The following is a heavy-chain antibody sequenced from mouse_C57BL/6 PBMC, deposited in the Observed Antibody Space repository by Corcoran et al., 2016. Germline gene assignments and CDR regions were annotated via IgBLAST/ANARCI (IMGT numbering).Heavy chain of an antibody. V-gene: IGHV1-22*01. CDR3: ARPYYYGSSYVWFAY. J-gene: IGHJ3*01. CDR1: GYTFTDYN. D-gene: IGHD1-1*01. Sequence: EVQLQQYGPELVKPGASVKMSCKASGYTFTDYNMHWVKQSHGKSLEWIGYINPNNGGTSYNQKFKGKATLTVNKSSSTAYMELRSLTSEDSAVYYCARPYYYGSSYVWFAYWGQGTLVTVSA. CDR2: INPNNGGT.